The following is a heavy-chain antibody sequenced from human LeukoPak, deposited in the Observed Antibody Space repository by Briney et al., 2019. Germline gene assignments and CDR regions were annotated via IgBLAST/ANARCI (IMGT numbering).Heavy chain of an antibody. J-gene: IGHJ4*02. CDR3: ARVSWLVGRNSSDY. CDR2: INTNTGNP. Sequence: ASVKVSCKASGYTFTSYAMNWVRQAPGQGLEWMGWINTNTGNPTYAQGFTGRFVFSLDTSVSTAYLQISSLKAEDTAVYYCARVSWLVGRNSSDYWGQGTLVTVSS. CDR1: GYTFTSYA. D-gene: IGHD6-19*01. V-gene: IGHV7-4-1*02.